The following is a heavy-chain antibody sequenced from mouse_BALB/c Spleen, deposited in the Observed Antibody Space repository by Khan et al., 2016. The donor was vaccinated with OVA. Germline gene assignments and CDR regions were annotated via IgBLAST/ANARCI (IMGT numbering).Heavy chain of an antibody. V-gene: IGHV5-6*01. CDR3: ASHLTGSFAY. CDR1: GFTFSAYS. D-gene: IGHD4-1*01. J-gene: IGHJ3*01. Sequence: EVELVESGGDLVKPGGSLKLSCAASGFTFSAYSMSWVRQTPDKRLEWVATISSGADYTYYPDGVQGRFTISRDNAKNTLYLQMGSLKSEDTAMYYWASHLTGSFAYWGQGTLVTVSA. CDR2: ISSGADYT.